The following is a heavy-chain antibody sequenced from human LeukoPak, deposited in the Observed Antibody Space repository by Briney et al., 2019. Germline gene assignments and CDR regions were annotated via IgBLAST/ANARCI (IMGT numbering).Heavy chain of an antibody. D-gene: IGHD3-22*01. J-gene: IGHJ4*02. CDR1: GGSISSSTFY. CDR2: LYYSGST. V-gene: IGHV4-39*02. CDR3: ARDAYYDSSGLTCDY. Sequence: SSETLSLTCTVSGGSISSSTFYWGWIRQPPGKGLEWIGSLYYSGSTYYNPSLKSRVTISVDTSKNQFSLKLSSVTAADPAVYYCARDAYYDSSGLTCDYWGQGTLVTVSS.